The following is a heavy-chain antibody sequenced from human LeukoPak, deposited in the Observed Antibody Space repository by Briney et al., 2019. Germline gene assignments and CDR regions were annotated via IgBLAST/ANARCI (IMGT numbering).Heavy chain of an antibody. Sequence: ASVKVSCKASGFTFTGYYVHWVRHAPGQGLEWMGWINPNSGGTNYAQKFQGRVTMTRDTSISTAYMELSRLRSDDTAVYYCARPRDGYSPYYFDYWGQGTLVTVSS. V-gene: IGHV1-2*02. D-gene: IGHD5-24*01. CDR2: INPNSGGT. CDR1: GFTFTGYY. J-gene: IGHJ4*02. CDR3: ARPRDGYSPYYFDY.